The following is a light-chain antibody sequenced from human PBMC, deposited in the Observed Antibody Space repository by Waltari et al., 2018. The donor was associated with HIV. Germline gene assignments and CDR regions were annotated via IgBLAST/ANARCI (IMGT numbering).Light chain of an antibody. V-gene: IGLV3-9*01. Sequence: SYELPQQLAVSAALGRTAKVPWGGDSIGSTSVTWYQQKQGQAPVLVIYGDTNRPSGIPERFSGANSRNTATLSISSAQAGDEADYYCQVWDKNTGIFGTGTKVTVL. CDR2: GDT. CDR1: SIGSTS. J-gene: IGLJ1*01. CDR3: QVWDKNTGI.